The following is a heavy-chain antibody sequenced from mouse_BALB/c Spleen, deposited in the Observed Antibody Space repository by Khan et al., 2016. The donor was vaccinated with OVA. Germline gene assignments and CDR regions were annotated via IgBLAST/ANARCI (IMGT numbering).Heavy chain of an antibody. CDR1: GYSITSGYG. CDR3: ARTARIKY. V-gene: IGHV3-2*02. CDR2: ISYSGST. Sequence: EVQFQQSGPGLVKPSQSLSLTCTVTGYSITSGYGWNWIRQFPGNKLEWMGYISYSGSTNYNPSLKSRISITRDTSKNQFFLQLNSVTTEDTATYYFARTARIKYWGQGTTLTVSS. D-gene: IGHD1-2*01. J-gene: IGHJ2*01.